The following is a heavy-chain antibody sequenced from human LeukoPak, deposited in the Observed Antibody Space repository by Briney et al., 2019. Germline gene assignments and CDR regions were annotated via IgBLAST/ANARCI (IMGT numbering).Heavy chain of an antibody. J-gene: IGHJ4*02. CDR3: AREEGRSPKTSSGY. Sequence: GGSLRLSCAASGFTFSNYGMHWVRQAPGKVLEWLALIWYDGSKKYYLDSVKGRFTISRDNSKDTLYLQMDSLRAEDTAVYYCAREEGRSPKTSSGYWGQGTLVVVSS. V-gene: IGHV3-33*01. D-gene: IGHD3-10*01. CDR1: GFTFSNYG. CDR2: IWYDGSKK.